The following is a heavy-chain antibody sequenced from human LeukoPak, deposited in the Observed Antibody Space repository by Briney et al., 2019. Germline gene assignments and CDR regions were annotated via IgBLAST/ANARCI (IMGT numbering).Heavy chain of an antibody. V-gene: IGHV4-4*07. CDR2: IYSTGSS. J-gene: IGHJ4*02. CDR3: AREHPTAIATDY. D-gene: IGHD2-21*02. Sequence: PSETLSLTCTVSGGSISGYYWGCIRQAAGKGLEWIRRIYSTGSSNYNPSLKSRVTMSIDTSRNQFSLKLSSVTAADTAIYYCAREHPTAIATDYWGQGTLVTVSS. CDR1: GGSISGYY.